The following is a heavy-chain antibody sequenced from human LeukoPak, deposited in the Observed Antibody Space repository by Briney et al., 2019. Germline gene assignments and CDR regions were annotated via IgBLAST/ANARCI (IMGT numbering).Heavy chain of an antibody. D-gene: IGHD3-3*01. J-gene: IGHJ4*02. CDR1: GGSASGYY. Sequence: PSETLSLTCAVYGGSASGYYWSWIRQPPEKGREWIGEISHRGRTHYTPSLQSRVTMSVDTSKNQFALNLNSVTAADTAVYYCARVPLRFLEPFDYWGQGILVTVSS. CDR3: ARVPLRFLEPFDY. CDR2: ISHRGRT. V-gene: IGHV4-34*01.